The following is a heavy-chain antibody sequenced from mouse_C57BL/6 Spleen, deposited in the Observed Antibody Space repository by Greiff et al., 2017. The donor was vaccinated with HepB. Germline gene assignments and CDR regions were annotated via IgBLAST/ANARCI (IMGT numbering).Heavy chain of an antibody. CDR1: GFNIKNTY. D-gene: IGHD1-1*01. CDR2: IDPANGNT. CDR3: ARSGPSDYYGSSYGFAY. Sequence: EVQLQQSVAELVRPGASVKLSCTASGFNIKNTYMHWVKQRPEQGLEWIGRIDPANGNTKYAPKFQGKATITADKSSNTAYLQLSSLTSEDTAIYYCARSGPSDYYGSSYGFAYWGQGTLVTVSA. V-gene: IGHV14-3*01. J-gene: IGHJ3*01.